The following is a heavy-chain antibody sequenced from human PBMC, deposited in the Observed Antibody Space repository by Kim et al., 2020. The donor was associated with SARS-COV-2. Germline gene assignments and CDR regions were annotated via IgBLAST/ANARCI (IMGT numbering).Heavy chain of an antibody. D-gene: IGHD3-9*01. Sequence: SVKVSCKASGGTFSSYAISWVRQAPGQGLEWMGGIIPIFGTANYAQKFQGRVTITADESTSTAYMELSSLRSEDTAVYYCASMPKLGLSGTETYYYYYGMDVWGQGTTVTVSS. CDR3: ASMPKLGLSGTETYYYYYGMDV. CDR2: IIPIFGTA. J-gene: IGHJ6*02. V-gene: IGHV1-69*13. CDR1: GGTFSSYA.